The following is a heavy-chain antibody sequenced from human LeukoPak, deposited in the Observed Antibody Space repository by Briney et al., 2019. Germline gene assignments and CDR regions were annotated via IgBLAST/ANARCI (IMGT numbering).Heavy chain of an antibody. J-gene: IGHJ4*02. V-gene: IGHV4-31*03. Sequence: SETLSLTCTVSGGSISSCGYYWSWIRQHPGKGLEWIGYIYYSGSTYYNPSLKSRVTISVDTSKNQFSLKLSSVTAADTAVYYCAKRGGYSYGYSGWGQGTLVTVSS. CDR1: GGSISSCGYY. CDR2: IYYSGST. CDR3: AKRGGYSYGYSG. D-gene: IGHD5-18*01.